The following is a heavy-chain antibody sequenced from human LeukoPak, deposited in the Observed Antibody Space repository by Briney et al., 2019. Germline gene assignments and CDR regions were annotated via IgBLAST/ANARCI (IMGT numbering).Heavy chain of an antibody. J-gene: IGHJ4*02. CDR1: GFTFSSYD. D-gene: IGHD6-13*01. Sequence: PGGSLRLSCGASGFTFSSYDMYWVRQAPGKGMEWVAVISYDVRNKYYADSVKGRFTISRDNSKNTLYLQMNSLRADDTAVYYCARAIAAAGGSHWGQGTLVTVSS. CDR3: ARAIAAAGGSH. CDR2: ISYDVRNK. V-gene: IGHV3-30*04.